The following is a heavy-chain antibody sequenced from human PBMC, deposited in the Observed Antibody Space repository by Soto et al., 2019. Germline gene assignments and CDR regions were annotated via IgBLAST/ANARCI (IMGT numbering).Heavy chain of an antibody. CDR1: GFTFSSYA. V-gene: IGHV3-23*01. CDR2: ISGSGGST. CDR3: AKASNVDIVATMGFDP. Sequence: GGSLRLSCAASGFTFSSYAMIWVRQAPGKGLEWVSAISGSGGSTYYADSVKGRFTISRDNSKNTLYLQTNSLRAKDTAVYYSAKASNVDIVATMGFDPWGQGTLVTVSS. D-gene: IGHD5-12*01. J-gene: IGHJ5*02.